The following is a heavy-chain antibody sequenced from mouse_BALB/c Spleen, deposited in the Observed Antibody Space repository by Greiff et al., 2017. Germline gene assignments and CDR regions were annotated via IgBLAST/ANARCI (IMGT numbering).Heavy chain of an antibody. CDR3: ARFYRYGYYFDY. D-gene: IGHD2-14*01. CDR2: ILPGSGST. V-gene: IGHV1-9*01. J-gene: IGHJ2*01. Sequence: QVQLQQSGAELMKPGASVKISCKATGYTFSSYWIEWVKQRPGHGLEWIGEILPGSGSTNYNEKFKGKATFTADTSSNTAYMQLSSLTSEDSAVYDCARFYRYGYYFDYWGQGTTLTVSS. CDR1: GYTFSSYW.